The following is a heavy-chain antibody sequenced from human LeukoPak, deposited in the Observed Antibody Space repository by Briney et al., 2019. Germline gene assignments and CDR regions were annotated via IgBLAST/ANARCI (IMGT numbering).Heavy chain of an antibody. CDR3: ARDGAAAGSYGMDV. CDR2: MNPNSGNT. V-gene: IGHV1-8*03. D-gene: IGHD6-13*01. J-gene: IGHJ6*02. Sequence: GASVKVSCKASGYTFTSYDINWVRQATGQGLEWMGWMNPNSGNTGYTQKFQGRVTITRNTSISTAYMELSSLRSEDTAVYYCARDGAAAGSYGMDVWGQGTTVTVSS. CDR1: GYTFTSYD.